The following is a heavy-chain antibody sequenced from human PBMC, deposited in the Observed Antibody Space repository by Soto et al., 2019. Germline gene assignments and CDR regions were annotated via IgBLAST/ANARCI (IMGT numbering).Heavy chain of an antibody. CDR2: ISGSGGST. D-gene: IGHD3-10*01. CDR1: GFTFSSYA. CDR3: VLWPPYYFDY. J-gene: IGHJ4*02. Sequence: EVQLLESGGGLVQPGGSLRLSCAASGFTFSSYAMSWVRQALGKGLEWVSAISGSGGSTYYADSVKGRFTIPSDNSKNTLYLQMNSLRAEDTAVYYCVLWPPYYFDYWGQGTLVTVSS. V-gene: IGHV3-23*01.